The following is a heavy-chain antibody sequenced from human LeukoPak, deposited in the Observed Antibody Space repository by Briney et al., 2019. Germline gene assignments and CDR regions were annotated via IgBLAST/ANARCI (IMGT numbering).Heavy chain of an antibody. CDR3: ARETYCSGGSCYSGWFDP. D-gene: IGHD2-15*01. J-gene: IGHJ5*02. V-gene: IGHV4-59*01. CDR2: IYYSGST. Sequence: SETLSLTCTVSGGSITSYYWSWIRQPPGQGLEWIGYIYYSGSTNYNPSLKSRVTISVETSKNPFSLKLRSVTAADTAVYSCARETYCSGGSCYSGWFDPWGQGTLVTVSS. CDR1: GGSITSYY.